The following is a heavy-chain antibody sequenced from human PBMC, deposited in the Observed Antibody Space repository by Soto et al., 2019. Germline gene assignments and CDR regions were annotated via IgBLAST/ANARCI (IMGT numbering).Heavy chain of an antibody. V-gene: IGHV4-28*01. Sequence: SETLSLTCAVSGHSIRSNTWCGWIRQPPGKGLEWIGYVHHSGTTFYNASLQNRITMSVDMSNNQVSLNLRSVTAADTAVYYCARHDWNGVDYWGQGTLVTVS. D-gene: IGHD1-1*01. CDR2: VHHSGTT. CDR1: GHSIRSNTW. J-gene: IGHJ4*02. CDR3: ARHDWNGVDY.